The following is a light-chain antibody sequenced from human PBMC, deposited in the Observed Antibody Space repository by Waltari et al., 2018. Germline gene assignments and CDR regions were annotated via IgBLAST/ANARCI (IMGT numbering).Light chain of an antibody. CDR3: SSYISSDTLEL. CDR2: DVS. CDR1: SSDVGGYNY. J-gene: IGLJ2*01. V-gene: IGLV2-14*03. Sequence: HSALTQPASVSGSPGQSITISCTGTSSDVGGYNYDSWYQQHPGKAPKLMIYDVSNRPSGVSNRFSGSKSGNTASLTISGLQAEDEADYYCSSYISSDTLELFGGGTSLTVL.